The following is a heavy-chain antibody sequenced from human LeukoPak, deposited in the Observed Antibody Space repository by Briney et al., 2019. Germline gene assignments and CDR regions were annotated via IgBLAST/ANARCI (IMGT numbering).Heavy chain of an antibody. CDR1: GFTLSTNA. Sequence: GGSLRLSCLTSGFTLSTNAMSWVRQAPGKGLEWVAVISYDGSNKYYADSVKGRFTISRDNSKNTLYLQMNSLRAEDTAVYYCAREGLSSSWPYYYYYGMDVWGQGTTVTVSS. D-gene: IGHD6-13*01. V-gene: IGHV3-30-3*01. CDR2: ISYDGSNK. J-gene: IGHJ6*02. CDR3: AREGLSSSWPYYYYYGMDV.